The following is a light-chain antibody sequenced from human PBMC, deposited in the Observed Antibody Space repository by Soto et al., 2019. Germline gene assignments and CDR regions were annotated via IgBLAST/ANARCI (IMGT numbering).Light chain of an antibody. CDR3: QQRSNWLT. V-gene: IGKV3-11*01. CDR1: QSVSSY. Sequence: EIVLTQSPATLSLSPGERATLSCRASQSVSSYLAWYQQKPGQAPRLLIYDASNRATGIPARFSGSGSGTDLPFPLRNLKPENFSVYYCQQRSNWLTFGQGTRWRL. J-gene: IGKJ5*01. CDR2: DAS.